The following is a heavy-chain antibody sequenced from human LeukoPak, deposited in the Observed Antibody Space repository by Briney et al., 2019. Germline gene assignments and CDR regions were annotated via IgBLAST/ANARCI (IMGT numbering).Heavy chain of an antibody. Sequence: GGSLRLSCAASGFTFSSYAMSWVRQAPGKGLEWVSVIYSGGSTYYADSVKGRFTISRDNSKNTLYLQMSSLSAEDTAVYYCARDPHYYGSGSYFDYWGQGTLVTVSS. CDR1: GFTFSSYA. J-gene: IGHJ4*02. CDR3: ARDPHYYGSGSYFDY. CDR2: IYSGGST. V-gene: IGHV3-66*01. D-gene: IGHD3-10*01.